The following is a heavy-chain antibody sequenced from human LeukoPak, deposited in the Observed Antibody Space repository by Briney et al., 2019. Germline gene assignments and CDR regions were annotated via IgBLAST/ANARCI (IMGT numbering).Heavy chain of an antibody. CDR3: AGVVGGSYSMDV. J-gene: IGHJ6*03. D-gene: IGHD1-26*01. V-gene: IGHV4-61*01. CDR2: IYYSGST. Sequence: LETLSLTCTVSGGSFSSGSYYWSWIRQPPGKGLEWIGYIYYSGSTKYNPSLKSRVTISIDTSKNQFSLKLSSVTAADTAMYYCAGVVGGSYSMDVWGQGTTVTVSS. CDR1: GGSFSSGSYY.